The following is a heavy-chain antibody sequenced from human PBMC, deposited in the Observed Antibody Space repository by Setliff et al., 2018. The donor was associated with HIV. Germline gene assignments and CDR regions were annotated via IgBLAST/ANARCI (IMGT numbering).Heavy chain of an antibody. V-gene: IGHV4-4*07. D-gene: IGHD4-17*01. CDR3: ARVQMAYAAFDV. CDR1: GDSMRNYY. J-gene: IGHJ3*01. CDR2: IFPSGTT. Sequence: PSETLSLTCTVSGDSMRNYYWSWLRQPAGKGLEWIGRIFPSGTTDYNPSLKSRVTLSVDTSKHQFSLKLSSVTAADTAVYYCARVQMAYAAFDVWGQGTMVTVSS.